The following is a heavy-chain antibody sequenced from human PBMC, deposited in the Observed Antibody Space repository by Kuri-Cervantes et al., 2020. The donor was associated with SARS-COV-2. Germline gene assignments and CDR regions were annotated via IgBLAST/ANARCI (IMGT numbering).Heavy chain of an antibody. CDR2: IYYSGST. V-gene: IGHV4-39*01. Sequence: SETLSLTCTVSGGSISSSSYDWGWIRQPPGMGLEWIGSIYYSGSTYYNSALKSRVIISVDTPKNQFSLKLSSVTAADTAVYYCARQMMSSITIFGVVITKNWFDPWGQGTLVTVSS. J-gene: IGHJ5*02. D-gene: IGHD3-3*01. CDR3: ARQMMSSITIFGVVITKNWFDP. CDR1: GGSISSSSYD.